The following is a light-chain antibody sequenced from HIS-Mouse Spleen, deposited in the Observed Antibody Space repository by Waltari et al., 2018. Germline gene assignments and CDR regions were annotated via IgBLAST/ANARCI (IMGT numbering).Light chain of an antibody. Sequence: SYELTQPPSVSVSPGQTARITCSGAALAKKSAYWYQQKSGQAPVLVIYEDSKRPSGIPERFSGSSSGTMATLTISGAQVEDEADYYCYSTDSSGNHRVFGGGTKLTVL. V-gene: IGLV3-10*01. CDR3: YSTDSSGNHRV. CDR2: EDS. CDR1: ALAKKS. J-gene: IGLJ2*01.